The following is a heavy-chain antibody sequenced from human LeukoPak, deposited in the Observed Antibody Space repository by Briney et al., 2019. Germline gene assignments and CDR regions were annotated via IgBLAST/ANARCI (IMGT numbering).Heavy chain of an antibody. CDR3: SRNGLVDFDY. V-gene: IGHV3-49*04. J-gene: IGHJ4*02. Sequence: AGGSLRLSCTTSGFALDDFAMSWVRQPAGKGLEWVGFIRRRAYGGAAEYAASVKGRFIISRYDSKGIAYLQMNSLKTEDTAVYYCSRNGLVDFDYWGQGSRVIVSP. CDR1: GFALDDFA. CDR2: IRRRAYGGAA.